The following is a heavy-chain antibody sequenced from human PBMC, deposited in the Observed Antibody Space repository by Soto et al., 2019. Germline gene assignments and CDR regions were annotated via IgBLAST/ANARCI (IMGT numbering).Heavy chain of an antibody. J-gene: IGHJ4*02. V-gene: IGHV3-7*03. D-gene: IGHD5-18*01. Sequence: PGGSLRLSCAASGFTFSTSWMSWVRQAPGKGLEWVANIKQDESEKYYVDSVKGRFTISRDDAENSVYLQMNSLRAEDTAVYYCARGYSPFDSWGQGTLVTVSS. CDR1: GFTFSTSW. CDR2: IKQDESEK. CDR3: ARGYSPFDS.